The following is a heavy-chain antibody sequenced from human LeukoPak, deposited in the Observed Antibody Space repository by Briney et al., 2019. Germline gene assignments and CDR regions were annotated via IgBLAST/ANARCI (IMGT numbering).Heavy chain of an antibody. V-gene: IGHV4-30-2*01. Sequence: PSQALSLTCAVSGGSISSGGYSWSWIRQPPGKGPEWIGYIYHSGSTYYNPSLKSRVTISVDRSKNQFSLKLSSVTAADTAVYYCARESGDCSGGSCYSYFDYWGQEPWSPSPQ. CDR2: IYHSGST. J-gene: IGHJ4*01. CDR3: ARESGDCSGGSCYSYFDY. D-gene: IGHD2-15*01. CDR1: GGSISSGGYS.